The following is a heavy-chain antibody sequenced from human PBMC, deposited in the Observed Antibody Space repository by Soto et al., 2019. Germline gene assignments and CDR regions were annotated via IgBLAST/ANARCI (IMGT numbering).Heavy chain of an antibody. CDR3: AVHLVPRGVYYYYGMDV. CDR2: IIPIFGTA. D-gene: IGHD3-10*01. CDR1: GGTFSSYA. V-gene: IGHV1-69*12. J-gene: IGHJ6*02. Sequence: QVQLVQSGAEVKKPGSSVKVSCKASGGTFSSYAISWVRQAPGQGLEWMGGIIPIFGTANYAQKFQGRVTITADESTNTAYMERSSLRSEDTAVYYCAVHLVPRGVYYYYGMDVWGQGTTVTVSS.